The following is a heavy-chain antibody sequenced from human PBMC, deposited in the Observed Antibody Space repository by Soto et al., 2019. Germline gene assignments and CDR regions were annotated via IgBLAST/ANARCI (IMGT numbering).Heavy chain of an antibody. Sequence: SETLSLTCAVYGGSFSGYYWSWIRQPPGKGLEWIGEINHSGSTNYNPSLKSRVTISVDTSKNQFSLKLSSVTAADTAVYYCAREGSSTWFDPWGQGTLVTVS. CDR1: GGSFSGYY. V-gene: IGHV4-34*01. D-gene: IGHD1-26*01. CDR3: AREGSSTWFDP. J-gene: IGHJ5*02. CDR2: INHSGST.